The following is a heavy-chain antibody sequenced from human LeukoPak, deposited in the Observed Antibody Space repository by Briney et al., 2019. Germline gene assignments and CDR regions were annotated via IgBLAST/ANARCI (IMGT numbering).Heavy chain of an antibody. CDR1: GFTFSSYA. Sequence: GRSLRLSCAASGFTFSSYAMHWVRQAPGRGLEWVAVISYDGSNKYYADSVKGRFTISRDNSKNTLYLQMNSLRAEDTAVYYCARAGKYYDAADYWGQGTLVTVSS. CDR2: ISYDGSNK. CDR3: ARAGKYYDAADY. D-gene: IGHD3-22*01. J-gene: IGHJ4*02. V-gene: IGHV3-30-3*01.